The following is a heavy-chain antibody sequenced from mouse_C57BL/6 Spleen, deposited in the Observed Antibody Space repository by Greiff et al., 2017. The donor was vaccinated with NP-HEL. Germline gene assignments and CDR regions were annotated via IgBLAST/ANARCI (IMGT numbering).Heavy chain of an antibody. CDR1: GYTFTSYW. D-gene: IGHD1-1*01. J-gene: IGHJ4*01. V-gene: IGHV1-50*01. CDR2: IDPSDSYT. Sequence: QVQLKQPGAELVKPGASVKLSCKASGYTFTSYWMQWVKQRPGQGLEWIGEIDPSDSYTNYNQKFKGKATLTVDTSSSTAYMQLSSLTSEDSAVYYCARLYYYGSSYVWYAMDYWGQGTSVTVSS. CDR3: ARLYYYGSSYVWYAMDY.